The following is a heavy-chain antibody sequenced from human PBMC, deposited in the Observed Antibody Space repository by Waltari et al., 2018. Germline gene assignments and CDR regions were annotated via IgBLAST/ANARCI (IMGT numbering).Heavy chain of an antibody. CDR2: INEEGSEK. Sequence: EVQLGESGGGLVQPGGSLRPSCAAADFTFAYYWVAWVRQAPGKGLEWVANINEEGSEKYYVDSVKGRFTISRDNAKNSLYLQMSSLRVEDTAVYYCATQSWSNFEYWGQGTLVTVSS. D-gene: IGHD3-3*01. J-gene: IGHJ4*02. CDR1: DFTFAYYW. V-gene: IGHV3-7*01. CDR3: ATQSWSNFEY.